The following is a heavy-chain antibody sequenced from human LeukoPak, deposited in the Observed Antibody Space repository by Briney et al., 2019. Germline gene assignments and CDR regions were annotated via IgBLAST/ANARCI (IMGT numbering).Heavy chain of an antibody. CDR3: APSLGVYYYYGMDV. V-gene: IGHV4-59*01. CDR1: GVSISNYN. Sequence: KPSETLSLTCTVSGVSISNYNWSWIRQPPGKGLEWSGYIYYSGSTNYNPSLKSRVTISADTSKIQFSLKLSSVTAADTAVYYCAPSLGVYYYYGMDVWGQGTTVTVSS. J-gene: IGHJ6*02. CDR2: IYYSGST.